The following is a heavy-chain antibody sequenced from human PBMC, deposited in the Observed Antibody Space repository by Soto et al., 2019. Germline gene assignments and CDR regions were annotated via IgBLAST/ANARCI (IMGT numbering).Heavy chain of an antibody. CDR2: IIPILDVA. CDR1: GGDFLSYT. Sequence: QLVQSGAEVKRPGSSVKVSCKASGGDFLSYTISWVRQVPGQGPEWMGTIIPILDVAKNAQKCQGRVAITADKATSTVYMELRRLRSDDTAVYYCAQMWFGELWHGMDVWGQGTTITVSS. CDR3: AQMWFGELWHGMDV. J-gene: IGHJ6*02. D-gene: IGHD3-10*01. V-gene: IGHV1-69*02.